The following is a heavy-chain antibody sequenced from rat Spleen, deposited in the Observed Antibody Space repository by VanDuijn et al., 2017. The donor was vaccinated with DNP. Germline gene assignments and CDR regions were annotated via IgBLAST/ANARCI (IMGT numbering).Heavy chain of an antibody. CDR1: GFPFSDYY. CDR3: TNPPTGSNWFAY. D-gene: IGHD3-4*01. CDR2: ISTTGSRT. J-gene: IGHJ3*01. V-gene: IGHV5S10*01. Sequence: EVQLVESGGGLVQPGRSLKLSCAASGFPFSDYYMAWVRQAPEKGLEWVATISTTGSRTYYPDSVKGRFTISRDNAKSSLYLQMNSLRSEDTATYYCTNPPTGSNWFAYWGQGTLVTVSS.